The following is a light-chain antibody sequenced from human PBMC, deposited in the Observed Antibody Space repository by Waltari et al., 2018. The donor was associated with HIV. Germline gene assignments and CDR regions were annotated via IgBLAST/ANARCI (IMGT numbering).Light chain of an antibody. V-gene: IGKV1D-12*01. CDR2: GAA. J-gene: IGKJ4*01. CDR3: QQANRFPPT. CDR1: QNVNSY. Sequence: DIQMTQSPSSVSASVGDRLTITCRASQNVNSYLVWYQQRPGRAPNLLIFGAASLQSGVPSRFSGSGSGTDFTLTVSSLQPEDFATYYCQQANRFPPTFGGGTKVEI.